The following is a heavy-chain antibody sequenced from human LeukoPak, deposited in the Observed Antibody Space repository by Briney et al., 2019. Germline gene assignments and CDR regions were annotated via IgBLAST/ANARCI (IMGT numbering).Heavy chain of an antibody. V-gene: IGHV1-2*02. J-gene: IGHJ5*02. D-gene: IGHD2-2*01. Sequence: ASVKVSCKASGYTFTSYYMHWVRQAPGQGLEWMGWINPNSGGTNYAQKFQGRVTMTRDTSISTAYMELSRLRSDDTVVYYCARSRSVPAGRFDPWGQGTLVTVSS. CDR2: INPNSGGT. CDR1: GYTFTSYY. CDR3: ARSRSVPAGRFDP.